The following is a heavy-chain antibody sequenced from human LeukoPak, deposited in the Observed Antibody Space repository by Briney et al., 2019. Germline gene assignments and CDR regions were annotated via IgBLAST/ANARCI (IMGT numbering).Heavy chain of an antibody. CDR2: VSSSSSYI. CDR1: GFTVSSYS. D-gene: IGHD3-10*01. J-gene: IGHJ4*02. Sequence: GGSLRLSCAASGFTVSSYSMNWVRQAPGKGLEWVSSVSSSSSYIYYADSVKGRFTISRDNAKNSLYLQMNSLRAEDTAVYYCARDLEYYYGSGSYYSHWGQGTLVTVSS. V-gene: IGHV3-21*01. CDR3: ARDLEYYYGSGSYYSH.